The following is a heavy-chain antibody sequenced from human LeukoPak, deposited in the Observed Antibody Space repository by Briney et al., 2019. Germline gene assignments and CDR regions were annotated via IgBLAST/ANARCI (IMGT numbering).Heavy chain of an antibody. Sequence: GGSLRLSCAASGFTFSDEYMSWIRQAPGKGLEWISCVSNSGSSIYYADSVKGRFSISRDNVKNSLYLQMNSLRVEDTAVYYCARYRNSDSGWYAPNAYFDYWGQGTLVTVSS. CDR2: VSNSGSSI. CDR1: GFTFSDEY. V-gene: IGHV3-11*01. J-gene: IGHJ4*02. CDR3: ARYRNSDSGWYAPNAYFDY. D-gene: IGHD6-19*01.